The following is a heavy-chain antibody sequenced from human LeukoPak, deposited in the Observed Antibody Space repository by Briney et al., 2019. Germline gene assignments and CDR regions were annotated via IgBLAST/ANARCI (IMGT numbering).Heavy chain of an antibody. V-gene: IGHV1-69*05. D-gene: IGHD6-19*01. J-gene: IGHJ6*03. CDR1: GGTFSSYA. Sequence: SVKVSCKASGGTFSSYAISWVRQAPGQGLEWMGRIIPIFGTANYAQKFQGRVTITTDESTSTAFMELSSLRSEDTAVYYCARDRGGSGWYVYYYYMDVWGKGTTVTVSS. CDR3: ARDRGGSGWYVYYYYMDV. CDR2: IIPIFGTA.